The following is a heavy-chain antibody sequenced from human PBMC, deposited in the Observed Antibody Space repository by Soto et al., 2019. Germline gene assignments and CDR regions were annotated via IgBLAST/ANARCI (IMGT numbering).Heavy chain of an antibody. CDR2: IYNIGTT. Sequence: SETLSLTCAVSGGSFTDDYWNWIRQPPGKGLEWIGYIYNIGTTNYNPSLNGRVSISVDTSKMQFSLKMYSVTAADTVVYYCTRRPAGRPIDYWGRGTLVTVS. CDR3: TRRPAGRPIDY. J-gene: IGHJ4*02. CDR1: GGSFTDDY. V-gene: IGHV4-59*08.